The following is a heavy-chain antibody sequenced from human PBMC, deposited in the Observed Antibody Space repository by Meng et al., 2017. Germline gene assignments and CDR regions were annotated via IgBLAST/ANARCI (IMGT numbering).Heavy chain of an antibody. V-gene: IGHV3-21*01. J-gene: IGHJ5*02. Sequence: GESLKISCAASGFTFSSYSMNWVRQAPGKGLEWVSSISSSSSYIYYADSVKGRFTISRDNAKNSLYLRMNSLRAEDTAVYYCARDLYDILTGENWFDPWGQGTLVTVSS. D-gene: IGHD3-9*01. CDR2: ISSSSSYI. CDR3: ARDLYDILTGENWFDP. CDR1: GFTFSSYS.